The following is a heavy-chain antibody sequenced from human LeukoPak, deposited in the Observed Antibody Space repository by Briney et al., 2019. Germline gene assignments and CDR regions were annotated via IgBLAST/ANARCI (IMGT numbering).Heavy chain of an antibody. J-gene: IGHJ4*02. V-gene: IGHV3-48*02. CDR2: ISTSSNTI. CDR3: ARDSGGDY. Sequence: GGSLRLSCTASGFTFNSHEMNWVRQAPGKGLEWVSYISTSSNTIYYADSVKGRFTISRDNAKNSLYLQMNSLRDEDTAVYYCARDSGGDYWGQGTLVTVSS. CDR1: GFTFNSHE.